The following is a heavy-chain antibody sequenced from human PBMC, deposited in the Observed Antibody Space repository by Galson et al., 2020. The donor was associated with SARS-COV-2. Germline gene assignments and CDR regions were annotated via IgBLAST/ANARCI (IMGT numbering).Heavy chain of an antibody. Sequence: ASVKVSCKASGYTFTDYYMHWVRQAPGQGLEWMGWINPITGGTNCAQKFQGRVTMTRDTSIRTAYMELSRLRSDDTAVYYCARLRYYDILTGYTGDVWGQGTVVNVSS. V-gene: IGHV1-2*02. CDR3: ARLRYYDILTGYTGDV. CDR2: INPITGGT. J-gene: IGHJ6*02. D-gene: IGHD3-9*01. CDR1: GYTFTDYY.